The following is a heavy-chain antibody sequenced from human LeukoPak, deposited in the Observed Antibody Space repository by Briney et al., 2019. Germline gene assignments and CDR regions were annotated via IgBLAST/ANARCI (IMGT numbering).Heavy chain of an antibody. Sequence: GGSLRLSCAASGFTFSNYAMSWVRQAPGKALEWVSAISGSDGNTYYADSVKGRFTISRDNSKNTLYLQMNSLRAEDTAVYYCAKGPRYNILTGYYKSHFFDYWGQGTLVTVSS. V-gene: IGHV3-23*01. J-gene: IGHJ4*02. CDR1: GFTFSNYA. D-gene: IGHD3-9*01. CDR3: AKGPRYNILTGYYKSHFFDY. CDR2: ISGSDGNT.